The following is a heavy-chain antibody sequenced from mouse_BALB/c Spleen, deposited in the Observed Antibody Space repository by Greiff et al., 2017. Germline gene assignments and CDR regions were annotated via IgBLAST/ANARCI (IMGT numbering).Heavy chain of an antibody. Sequence: EVQVVESGGGLVKPGGSLKLSCAASGFTFSDYYMYWVRQTPEKRLEWVATISDGGSYTYYPDSVKGRFTISRDNAKNNLYLQMSSLKSEDTAMYYCARDTTTVVADWYFDVWGAGTTVTVSS. D-gene: IGHD1-1*01. J-gene: IGHJ1*01. V-gene: IGHV5-4*02. CDR3: ARDTTTVVADWYFDV. CDR2: ISDGGSYT. CDR1: GFTFSDYY.